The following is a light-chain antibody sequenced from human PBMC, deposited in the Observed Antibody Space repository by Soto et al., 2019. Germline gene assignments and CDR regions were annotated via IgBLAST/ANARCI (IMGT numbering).Light chain of an antibody. CDR3: QQYNSYRLT. CDR1: QSFSSW. J-gene: IGKJ4*01. V-gene: IGKV1-5*01. CDR2: DAS. Sequence: DIQMTQSPSTLSASVGDRVTITCRASQSFSSWLAWYQQKPGKAPNLLIYDASILESGVPSRFSGSGSGTEFTLTISSLQPDDFATYYCQQYNSYRLTFGGGTKVDIK.